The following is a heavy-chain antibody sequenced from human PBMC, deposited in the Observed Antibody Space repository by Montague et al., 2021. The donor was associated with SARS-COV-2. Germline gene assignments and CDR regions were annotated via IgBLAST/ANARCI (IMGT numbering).Heavy chain of an antibody. CDR2: HYSSGST. J-gene: IGHJ4*02. D-gene: IGHD2-15*01. Sequence: SETLSLTCSVSGASISSYDWSWIRQPPGKGLEWIADHYSSGSTGYNPSLKSRGTISVDTSKNQVSLRLKSVTAADTAVYYCAREGLVAGDYFDLWGQGTLVTVSS. CDR1: GASISSYD. V-gene: IGHV4-4*08. CDR3: AREGLVAGDYFDL.